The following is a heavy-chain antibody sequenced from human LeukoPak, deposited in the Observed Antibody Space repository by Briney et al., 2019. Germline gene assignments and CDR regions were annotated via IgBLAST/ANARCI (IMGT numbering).Heavy chain of an antibody. CDR1: GFTFSSYA. J-gene: IGHJ5*02. Sequence: PGGSLRLSCAASGFTFSSYAMSWVRQAPGKGLEWVSATTGSGGSTYYANSVKGRFTISRDNSKNTLYLQMNSLRAEDTAIYFCAKDQTWDYYGSGSYSTDRYNWFDPWGQGTLVTVSS. D-gene: IGHD3-10*01. CDR2: TTGSGGST. CDR3: AKDQTWDYYGSGSYSTDRYNWFDP. V-gene: IGHV3-23*01.